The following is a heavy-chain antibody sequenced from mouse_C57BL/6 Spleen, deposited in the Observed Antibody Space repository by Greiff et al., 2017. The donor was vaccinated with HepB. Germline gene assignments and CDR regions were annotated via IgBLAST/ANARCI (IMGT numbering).Heavy chain of an antibody. CDR1: GYAFSSSW. J-gene: IGHJ4*01. CDR3: ARNHYGSSPYYYAMDY. D-gene: IGHD1-1*01. V-gene: IGHV1-82*01. CDR2: IYPGDGDT. Sequence: VQLVESGPELVKPGASVKISCKASGYAFSSSWMNWVKQRPGKGLEWIGRIYPGDGDTNYNGKFKGKATLTADKSSSTAYMQLSSLTSEDSAVYFCARNHYGSSPYYYAMDYWGQGTSVTVSS.